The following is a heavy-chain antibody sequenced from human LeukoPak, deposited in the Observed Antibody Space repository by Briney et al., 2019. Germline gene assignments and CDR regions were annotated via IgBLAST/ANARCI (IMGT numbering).Heavy chain of an antibody. J-gene: IGHJ6*03. CDR3: AKKDYYYMDV. Sequence: SETLSLTCAIYSESFSGYFWSWIRQPPGKGLEWIGEINYSGCTNYNPSLKSRVTISVDKSKNQFSLKLNSVTAADTAVYYCAKKDYYYMDVWGKGTTVTVSS. CDR1: SESFSGYF. V-gene: IGHV4-34*01. CDR2: INYSGCT.